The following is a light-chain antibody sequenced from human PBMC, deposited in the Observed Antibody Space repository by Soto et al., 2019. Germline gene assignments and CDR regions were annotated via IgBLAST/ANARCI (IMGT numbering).Light chain of an antibody. J-gene: IGLJ1*01. CDR1: RSDIGGYNY. CDR2: GVT. Sequence: QSALTQPASVSGSPGQSVTISCTGPRSDIGGYNYVSWYQQHPGKAPKLMIYGVTNRPSGVSNRFSGSKSGNTASLTISGLQAEDEADYYCSSHTSSATIYVFGNGTKVTV. V-gene: IGLV2-14*01. CDR3: SSHTSSATIYV.